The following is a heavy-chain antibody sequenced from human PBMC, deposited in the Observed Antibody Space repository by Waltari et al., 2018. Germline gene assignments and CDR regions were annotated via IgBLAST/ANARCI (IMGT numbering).Heavy chain of an antibody. CDR2: INHSGST. D-gene: IGHD3-3*01. J-gene: IGHJ6*02. V-gene: IGHV4-34*01. CDR3: ASTPLTSLRFLAPMDV. CDR1: GGSFSGYY. Sequence: QVQLQQWGAGLLKPSETLSLTCAVYGGSFSGYYWSWIRPPPGKGLEWIGEINHSGSTNYNPSLKSRVTISVDTSKNQFSLKLSSVTAADTAVYYCASTPLTSLRFLAPMDVWGQGTTVTVSS.